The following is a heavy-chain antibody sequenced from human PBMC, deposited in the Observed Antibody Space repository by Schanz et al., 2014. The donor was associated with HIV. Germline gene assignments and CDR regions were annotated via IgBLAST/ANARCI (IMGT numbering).Heavy chain of an antibody. CDR2: ISYDGSNK. D-gene: IGHD6-13*01. Sequence: VQLVESGGGLVQPGGSLRLSCAASGFTFSNYSMNWVRQAPGKGLEWVAVISYDGSNKYYADSVKGRFTISRDNSKNTLYLQMNSLRVEDRAVYYCARDAEGSWKWGYFDYGGQGILVTVSS. CDR3: ARDAEGSWKWGYFDY. V-gene: IGHV3-30*03. CDR1: GFTFSNYS. J-gene: IGHJ4*02.